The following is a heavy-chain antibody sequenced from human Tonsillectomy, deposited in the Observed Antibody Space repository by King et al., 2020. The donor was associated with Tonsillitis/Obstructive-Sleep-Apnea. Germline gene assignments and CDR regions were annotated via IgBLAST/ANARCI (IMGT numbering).Heavy chain of an antibody. J-gene: IGHJ6*03. Sequence: QLVQSGAEVKKPGASVKVSCKASGYTFTSYGISWVRQAPGQGLEWMGWISAYNGNTNYAQKLQGRVTMTTDTSTSTAYMELRSLRSDDTAVYYCARVNMGDGSRDYYYYYMDVWGKGTTVTVSS. D-gene: IGHD3-10*01. CDR3: ARVNMGDGSRDYYYYYMDV. CDR1: GYTFTSYG. V-gene: IGHV1-18*01. CDR2: ISAYNGNT.